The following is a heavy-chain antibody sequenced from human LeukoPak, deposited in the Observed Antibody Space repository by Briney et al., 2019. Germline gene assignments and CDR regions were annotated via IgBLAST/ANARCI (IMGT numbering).Heavy chain of an antibody. CDR1: GGSISSYY. Sequence: PSETLSLTCTVSGGSISSYYWSWIRQPPGKGLEWIGYISYSGSTNYNPSLNSRVTISVDTSKNQFSLKLRSVTAADTAVYYCARDRGNSGAAYFDYWGQGTLVTVSS. V-gene: IGHV4-59*01. J-gene: IGHJ4*02. CDR2: ISYSGST. D-gene: IGHD4-23*01. CDR3: ARDRGNSGAAYFDY.